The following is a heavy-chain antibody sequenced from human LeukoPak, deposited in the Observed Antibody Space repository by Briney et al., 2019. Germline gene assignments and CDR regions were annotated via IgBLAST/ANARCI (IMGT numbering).Heavy chain of an antibody. D-gene: IGHD3-3*01. CDR2: INHSGGT. Sequence: SETLSLTCAVYGGSLSGYHWSWIRQPPGKGLEWIGDINHSGGTNYNPSLKSRATISVDTSKSQFSLKLSSVTAADTAVYYCAATLEWLLDIDYWGQGTLVTVSS. CDR1: GGSLSGYH. J-gene: IGHJ4*02. V-gene: IGHV4-34*01. CDR3: AATLEWLLDIDY.